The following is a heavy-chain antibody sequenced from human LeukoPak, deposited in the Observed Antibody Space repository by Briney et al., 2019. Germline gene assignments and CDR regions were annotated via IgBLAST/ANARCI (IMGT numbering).Heavy chain of an antibody. D-gene: IGHD6-19*01. V-gene: IGHV1-18*01. CDR2: ISAYNGNT. CDR1: GYTFTSYG. J-gene: IGHJ4*02. CDR3: AREATGGWYSSYYFDY. Sequence: GASVKVSCKASGYTFTSYGISWVRQAPGQGLEWMGRISAYNGNTNYAQKLQGRVTLTTDTSTSTAYMELRSLRSDDTAVYYCAREATGGWYSSYYFDYWGQGTLVTVSP.